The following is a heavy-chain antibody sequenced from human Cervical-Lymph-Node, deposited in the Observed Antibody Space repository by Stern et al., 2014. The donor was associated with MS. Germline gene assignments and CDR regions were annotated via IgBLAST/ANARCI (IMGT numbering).Heavy chain of an antibody. D-gene: IGHD1-7*01. Sequence: QVQLVQSGPEVKNPGASVKVSCKASGYTFSTFGVNWVRQAPGQGLEWMGWISTYNGKTTYAQKFQGRVIMSTDTSTSTVYMELKNLTSDDTAIYYCARDLRILGSTVWFDPWGQGTLVSVSS. CDR1: GYTFSTFG. V-gene: IGHV1-18*01. CDR2: ISTYNGKT. CDR3: ARDLRILGSTVWFDP. J-gene: IGHJ5*02.